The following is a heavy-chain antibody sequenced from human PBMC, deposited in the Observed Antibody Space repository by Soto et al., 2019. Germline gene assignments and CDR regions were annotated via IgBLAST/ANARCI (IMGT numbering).Heavy chain of an antibody. V-gene: IGHV1-3*01. CDR3: ARDTAAAAFYFDY. J-gene: IGHJ4*02. Sequence: ASVKVSCKASGYTFTSYAMHWVRQAPGQRLEWMGWINAGNGNTKYSQKFQGRVTITRDTSASTAYVDLSSLRSEDTAVYYCARDTAAAAFYFDYWGQGTLVTVSS. CDR1: GYTFTSYA. D-gene: IGHD6-13*01. CDR2: INAGNGNT.